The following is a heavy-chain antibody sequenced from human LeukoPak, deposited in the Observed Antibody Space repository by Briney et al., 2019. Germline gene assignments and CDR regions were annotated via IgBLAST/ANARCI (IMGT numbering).Heavy chain of an antibody. CDR3: ARERSVVPAAINYYYYGMDV. Sequence: GGSLRLSCAASGFTFSSYWMSWVRQAPGKGLEWVANIKQDGSEKYYVDSVKGRFTISRDNAKNPLYLQMNSLRAEDTAVYYCARERSVVPAAINYYYYGMDVWGQGTTVTVSS. CDR1: GFTFSSYW. V-gene: IGHV3-7*01. D-gene: IGHD2-2*02. CDR2: IKQDGSEK. J-gene: IGHJ6*02.